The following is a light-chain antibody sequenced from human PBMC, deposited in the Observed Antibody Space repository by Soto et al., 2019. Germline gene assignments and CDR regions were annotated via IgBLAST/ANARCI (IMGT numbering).Light chain of an antibody. Sequence: QPVLTQSPSVSASLGASVKLTCTLSSGHSSYAIAWHQQQPEKGPRYLINVNSDGSHSKGAGIPDRFSGSSSGAERYLTISSLQSEDEADYYCQTWGTGPWVFGGGTMLTVL. J-gene: IGLJ3*02. CDR2: VNSDGSH. CDR1: SGHSSYA. CDR3: QTWGTGPWV. V-gene: IGLV4-69*01.